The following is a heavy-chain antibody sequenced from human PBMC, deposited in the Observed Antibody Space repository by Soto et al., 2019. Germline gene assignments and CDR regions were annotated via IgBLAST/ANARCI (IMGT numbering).Heavy chain of an antibody. J-gene: IGHJ5*02. V-gene: IGHV4-59*12. CDR2: IYYSGST. CDR1: GGSISSYY. Sequence: SETLSLPCTDYGGSISSYYWSWLRQPPRKGLEWIGYIYYSGSTNYNPSRKSRVTISVDKSKNQFYLDLNSVTAADTAMYYCARNGDCTRPGCIVGWFDPWGPGTLVIVSS. CDR3: ARNGDCTRPGCIVGWFDP. D-gene: IGHD2-8*01.